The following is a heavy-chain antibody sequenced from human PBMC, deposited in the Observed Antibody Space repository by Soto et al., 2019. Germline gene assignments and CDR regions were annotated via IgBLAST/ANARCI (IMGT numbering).Heavy chain of an antibody. CDR1: GGSISSSSYY. D-gene: IGHD2-15*01. Sequence: SETLSLTCTVSGGSISSSSYYWGWIRQPPGKGLEWIGSIYYSGSTYYNPSLKSRVTISVDTSKNQFSLKLSSVTAADTAVYYCASHLWGCSGGGCYSSWFDPWGQGTLVTVSS. CDR2: IYYSGST. V-gene: IGHV4-39*01. CDR3: ASHLWGCSGGGCYSSWFDP. J-gene: IGHJ5*02.